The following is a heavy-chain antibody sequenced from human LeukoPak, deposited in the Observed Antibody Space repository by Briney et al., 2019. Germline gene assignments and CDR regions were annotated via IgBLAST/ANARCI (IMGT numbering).Heavy chain of an antibody. Sequence: SQTLSLTCTVSGGSISSGGYYWSWIRQPPGKGLEWIGEINHSGSTNYNPSLKSRVTISVDTSKNQFSLKLSSVTAADTAVYYCARAQDPWYSSGQHHAFDIWGQGTMVTVSS. CDR3: ARAQDPWYSSGQHHAFDI. CDR2: INHSGST. V-gene: IGHV4-30-2*01. D-gene: IGHD6-19*01. CDR1: GGSISSGGYY. J-gene: IGHJ3*02.